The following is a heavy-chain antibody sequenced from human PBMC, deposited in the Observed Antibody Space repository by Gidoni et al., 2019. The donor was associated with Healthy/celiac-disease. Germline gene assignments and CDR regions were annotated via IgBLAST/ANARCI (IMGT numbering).Heavy chain of an antibody. CDR3: TRDGHYYGSGRASFDM. J-gene: IGHJ3*02. D-gene: IGHD3-10*01. CDR2: KWYDGSNK. Sequence: QVQLVASGGGVVQPGSSLRLSCPASGFTFSSYAMHWVRQAPGKGLEWVAIKWYDGSNKYYEDSVKGRFTISRENYKNTLHLQMNSLRAEDTAVYYCTRDGHYYGSGRASFDMWGQGTMVTVSS. CDR1: GFTFSSYA. V-gene: IGHV3-33*01.